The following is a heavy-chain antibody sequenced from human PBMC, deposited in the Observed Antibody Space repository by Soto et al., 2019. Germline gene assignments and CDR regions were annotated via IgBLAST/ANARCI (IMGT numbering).Heavy chain of an antibody. CDR1: GGSVTSGGHS. CDR3: GRGDTWLVELSHNY. D-gene: IGHD3-16*02. V-gene: IGHV4-30-2*01. J-gene: IGHJ4*02. CDR2: VYQSQYA. Sequence: SDTLSLTCAVSGGSVTSGGHSWSWIRQAPGKGLEWVGSVYQSQYAYYNPSLRSRVAISLGMSNNQVSLRMTAVTASDTAIYYCGRGDTWLVELSHNYWGQGKLVTVSS.